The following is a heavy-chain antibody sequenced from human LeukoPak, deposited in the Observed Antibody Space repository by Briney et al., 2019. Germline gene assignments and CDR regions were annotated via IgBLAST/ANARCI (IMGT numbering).Heavy chain of an antibody. Sequence: PSETLSLTCTVSGYSISSGYYWGWIRQPPGKGLEWIGSIYHSGSTYYNPSLKSRVTISVDTSKNQFSLKLSSVTAADTAVYYCARGHSILWWAVGAFDIWGQGTMVTVSS. CDR2: IYHSGST. CDR3: ARGHSILWWAVGAFDI. V-gene: IGHV4-38-2*02. D-gene: IGHD2-21*01. J-gene: IGHJ3*02. CDR1: GYSISSGYY.